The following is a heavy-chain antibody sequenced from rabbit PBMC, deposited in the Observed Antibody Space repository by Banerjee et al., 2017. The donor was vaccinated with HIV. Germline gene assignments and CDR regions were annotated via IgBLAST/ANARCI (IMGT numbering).Heavy chain of an antibody. J-gene: IGHJ4*01. V-gene: IGHV1S45*01. CDR2: IYAGSSGST. CDR3: ARPGTSYSRGFNL. D-gene: IGHD8-1*01. Sequence: QEQLVESGGGLVQPEGSLTLTCKASGFTLSSYWMCWVRQAPGKGLEWIAYIYAGSSGSTYYASWAKGRFTISRSTSLNTVDLQMTSLTAADTATYFCARPGTSYSRGFNLWGPGTLVTVS. CDR1: GFTLSSYW.